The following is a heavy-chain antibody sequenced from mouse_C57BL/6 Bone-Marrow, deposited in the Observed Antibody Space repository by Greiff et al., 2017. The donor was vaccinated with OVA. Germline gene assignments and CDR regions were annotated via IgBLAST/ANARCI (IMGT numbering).Heavy chain of an antibody. V-gene: IGHV2-9-1*01. J-gene: IGHJ2*01. CDR1: GFSLTSYA. CDR3: ARRTYYSNYYFDY. D-gene: IGHD2-5*01. CDR2: IWTGGGT. Sequence: QVQLQQSGPGLVAPSQSLSITCTVSGFSLTSYAISWVRQPPGKGLEWLGVIWTGGGTNYNSALKSRLSISKDNSKSQVFLKMNSLQTDDTARYYCARRTYYSNYYFDYWGQGTTLTVSS.